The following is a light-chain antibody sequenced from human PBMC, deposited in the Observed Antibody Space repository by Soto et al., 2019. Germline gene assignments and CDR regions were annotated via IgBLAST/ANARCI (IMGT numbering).Light chain of an antibody. CDR1: QSVSSSS. CDR3: QQSGRTPIT. V-gene: IGKV3-20*01. CDR2: GAS. Sequence: EIVLTQSPGTLSLSPGERATLSCRASQSVSSSSLAWYQQKPGLAPGLLIYGASSRATGIPDRFSGSGSGTDFTLTISRLEPEDFAVYYCQQSGRTPITFGQGTRLEIK. J-gene: IGKJ5*01.